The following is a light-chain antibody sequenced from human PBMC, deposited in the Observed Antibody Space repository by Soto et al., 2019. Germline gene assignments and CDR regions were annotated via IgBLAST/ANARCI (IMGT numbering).Light chain of an antibody. CDR1: QSVSRW. J-gene: IGKJ4*01. V-gene: IGKV1-5*01. CDR2: DAS. Sequence: DVQMTQSPSTLSASVGDRVTVTCRASQSVSRWVAWYQQKVGKAPKLLIFDASSVESGVPSRFSGSGSGTEFTLTISSLHPDDAATYYCQQSHNFDPPTFGEGTKVEIK. CDR3: QQSHNFDPPT.